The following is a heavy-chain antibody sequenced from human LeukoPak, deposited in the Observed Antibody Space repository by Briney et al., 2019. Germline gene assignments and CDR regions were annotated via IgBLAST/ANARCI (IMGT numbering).Heavy chain of an antibody. D-gene: IGHD6-13*01. CDR1: GFTFSSYA. CDR3: AKDLGSSSWSYYYYGMDV. CDR2: ISGSGGST. Sequence: GGSLRLSCAASGFTFSSYAMSWVRQAPGKGLEWVSAISGSGGSTYYADSVKGRFTISRDKSKNTLYLQMNSLRAEDTAVYYCAKDLGSSSWSYYYYGMDVWGQGTTVTVSS. V-gene: IGHV3-23*01. J-gene: IGHJ6*02.